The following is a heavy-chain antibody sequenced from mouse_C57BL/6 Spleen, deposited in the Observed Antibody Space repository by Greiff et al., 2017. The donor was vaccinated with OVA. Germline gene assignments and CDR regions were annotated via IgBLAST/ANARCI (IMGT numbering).Heavy chain of an antibody. J-gene: IGHJ4*01. D-gene: IGHD2-1*01. CDR1: GFSLTSYG. Sequence: VKLQESGPGLVAPSQSLSITCTVSGFSLTSYGVHWVRQPPGKGLEWLVVIWSDGSTTYNSALKSRLSISKDNSKSQVFLKMNSLQTDDTAMYYCARHRGNYNAMDYWGQGTSVTVSS. V-gene: IGHV2-6-1*01. CDR2: IWSDGST. CDR3: ARHRGNYNAMDY.